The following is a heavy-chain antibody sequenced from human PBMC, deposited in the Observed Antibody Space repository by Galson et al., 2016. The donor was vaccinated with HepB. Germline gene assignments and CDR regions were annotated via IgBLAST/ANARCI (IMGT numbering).Heavy chain of an antibody. V-gene: IGHV4-59*12. Sequence: SETLSLTCAVYGGSFSGYYWRWIRQPPGKGLEWIGYIYHGGRTNYNPSLKSRVTISVDTSKNQFSLKLSSVTAADTTVYYCARVWIVARRRYFDYWGPGILVTVSS. CDR1: GGSFSGYY. D-gene: IGHD6-6*01. CDR3: ARVWIVARRRYFDY. J-gene: IGHJ4*02. CDR2: IYHGGRT.